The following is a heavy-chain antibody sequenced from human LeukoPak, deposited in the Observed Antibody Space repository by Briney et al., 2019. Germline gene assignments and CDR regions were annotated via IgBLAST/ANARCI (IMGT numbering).Heavy chain of an antibody. CDR1: GYTFTSYA. J-gene: IGHJ4*02. CDR2: INAGNGNT. CDR3: AGAGSGWYSSYYFDY. V-gene: IGHV1-3*01. D-gene: IGHD6-19*01. Sequence: GASVKVSCKASGYTFTSYAMHWVRQAPGQRLEWMGWINAGNGNTKYSQKFQGRVTITRDTSTSTAYMELSSLGSEDTAVYYCAGAGSGWYSSYYFDYWGQGTLVTVSS.